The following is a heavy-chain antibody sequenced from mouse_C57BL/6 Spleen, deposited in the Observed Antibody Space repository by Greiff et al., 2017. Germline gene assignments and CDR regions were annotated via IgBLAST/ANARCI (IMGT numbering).Heavy chain of an antibody. CDR1: GFTFSSYA. Sequence: EVQRVESGDGLVKPGGSLKLSCAASGFTFSSYAMSWVRQTPERRLEWVAYISSGGDYTYYADTVKGRFTISRDKARNTLYLQMSSLKSEDTAMYYCARDDYYGSDYWGQGTTLTVAS. J-gene: IGHJ2*01. D-gene: IGHD1-1*01. CDR2: ISSGGDYT. V-gene: IGHV5S21*01. CDR3: ARDDYYGSDY.